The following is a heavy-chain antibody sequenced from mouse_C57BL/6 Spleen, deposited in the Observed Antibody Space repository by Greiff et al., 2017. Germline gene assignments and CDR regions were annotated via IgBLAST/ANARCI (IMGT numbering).Heavy chain of an antibody. CDR3: ASIYDGYSAY. D-gene: IGHD2-3*01. J-gene: IGHJ3*01. CDR1: GFSLTSYG. Sequence: QVQLQESGPGLVQPSQSLSITCTVSGFSLTSYGVHWVRQSPGKGLEWLGVIWRGGSTDYNAAFISRLSISKDKSKSQVFFKMNSLQADDTAIYYCASIYDGYSAYWGQGTLVTVSA. CDR2: IWRGGST. V-gene: IGHV2-2*01.